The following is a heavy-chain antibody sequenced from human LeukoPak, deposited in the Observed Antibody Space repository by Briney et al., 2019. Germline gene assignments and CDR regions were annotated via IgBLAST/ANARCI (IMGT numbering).Heavy chain of an antibody. Sequence: SETLSLTCTVSGVSISSGNYYWSWIRQPAGKGLEWVGRIYTSGSANYNPSLKSRVIISIDTSKNKISMNLSSVTDADTAVYYCARDIITYPYNWFDPWGQGTLVTVSS. J-gene: IGHJ5*02. CDR3: ARDIITYPYNWFDP. D-gene: IGHD1-14*01. CDR2: IYTSGSA. V-gene: IGHV4-61*02. CDR1: GVSISSGNYY.